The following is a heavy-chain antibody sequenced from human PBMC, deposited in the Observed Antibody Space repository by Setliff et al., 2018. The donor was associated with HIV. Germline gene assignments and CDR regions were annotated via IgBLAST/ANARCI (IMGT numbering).Heavy chain of an antibody. D-gene: IGHD5-18*01. V-gene: IGHV1-2*06. CDR1: GYTFTGYY. CDR2: INPNSGGT. CDR3: ASGMRWDTAMGDAFDI. Sequence: ASVKVSCKASGYTFTGYYMHWVRQAPGQWLEWMGRINPNSGGTNYAQKFQGRVTMTRDTSISTAYMELSRLRSDDTAVYYCASGMRWDTAMGDAFDIWGQGTMVTVSS. J-gene: IGHJ3*02.